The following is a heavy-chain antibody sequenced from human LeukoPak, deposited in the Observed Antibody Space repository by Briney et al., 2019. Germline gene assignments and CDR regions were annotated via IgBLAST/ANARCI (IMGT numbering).Heavy chain of an antibody. CDR3: ARDSPYYDFWSGYYY. Sequence: ASVKVSCKASGGTFSSYAISWVRQAPGQGPEWMGGIIPIFGTANYAQKFQGRVTITTDESTSTAYMELSSLRSEDTAVYYCARDSPYYDFWSGYYYWGQGTLVTVSS. J-gene: IGHJ4*02. V-gene: IGHV1-69*05. CDR1: GGTFSSYA. D-gene: IGHD3-3*01. CDR2: IIPIFGTA.